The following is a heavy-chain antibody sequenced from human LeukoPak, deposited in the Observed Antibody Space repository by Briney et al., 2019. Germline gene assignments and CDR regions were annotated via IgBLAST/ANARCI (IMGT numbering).Heavy chain of an antibody. CDR1: GFTFDDYA. D-gene: IGHD3-10*01. Sequence: GGSLRLSCAASGFTFDDYAMHWVRQAPGKGLEWVSLISWDGGSTYYADSVKGRFTISRDNSKNSLYLQMNSLRAEDTALYYCAKVSHPLTSMGYMGVWGKGTTITVSS. CDR2: ISWDGGST. CDR3: AKVSHPLTSMGYMGV. V-gene: IGHV3-43D*03. J-gene: IGHJ6*03.